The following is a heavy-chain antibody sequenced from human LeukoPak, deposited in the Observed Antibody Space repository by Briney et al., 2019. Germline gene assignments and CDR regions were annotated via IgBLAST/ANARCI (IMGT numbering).Heavy chain of an antibody. CDR3: ARGEMYYDILTGFRNWFDP. V-gene: IGHV4-59*01. J-gene: IGHJ5*02. CDR2: IHYSGGT. CDR1: GGSISNYY. Sequence: SETLSLTCTVSGGSISNYYWSWIRQPPGKGLEWIGYIHYSGGTNYNPSLKSRVTISVDTSKNQFSLNLISVTAAGTAVYYCARGEMYYDILTGFRNWFDPWGQGTLVTVSS. D-gene: IGHD3-9*01.